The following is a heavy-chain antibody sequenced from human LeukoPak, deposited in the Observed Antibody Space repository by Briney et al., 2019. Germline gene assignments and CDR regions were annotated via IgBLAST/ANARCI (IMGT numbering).Heavy chain of an antibody. CDR3: AGDVGIGDSSGYYGAFDI. Sequence: ASVKVSCKASGYTFTGYYMHWVRQAPGQGLEWMGWINPNSGGTNYAQKFQGRVTMTRDTSISTAYMELSRLRSDDTAVYYCAGDVGIGDSSGYYGAFDIWGQGTMVTVSS. CDR1: GYTFTGYY. J-gene: IGHJ3*02. D-gene: IGHD3-22*01. CDR2: INPNSGGT. V-gene: IGHV1-2*02.